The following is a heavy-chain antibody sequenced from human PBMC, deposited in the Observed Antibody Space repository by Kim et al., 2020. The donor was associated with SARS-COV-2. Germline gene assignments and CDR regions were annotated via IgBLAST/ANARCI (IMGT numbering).Heavy chain of an antibody. D-gene: IGHD6-13*01. Sequence: SETLSLTCAVYGGSFSGYYWSWIRQPPGKGLEWIGEINHSGSTNYNPSLKSRVTISVDTSKNQFSLKLSSVTAADTAVYYCARAIAAAQGGYGMDVWGQGTTVTVSS. CDR2: INHSGST. CDR1: GGSFSGYY. CDR3: ARAIAAAQGGYGMDV. J-gene: IGHJ6*02. V-gene: IGHV4-34*01.